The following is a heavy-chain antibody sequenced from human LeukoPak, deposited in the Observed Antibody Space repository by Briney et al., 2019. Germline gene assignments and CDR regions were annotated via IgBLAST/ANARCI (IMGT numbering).Heavy chain of an antibody. CDR2: ISAYNGHT. Sequence: GASVKVSCKASGYTFTSFGISWVRQAPGQGLEWVGWISAYNGHTNSVQNLQGRVTMTTDTSTSTAYMELGSLTSDDTAVYYCARDQVVAATAGTFDYWGQGTLVTVSS. CDR1: GYTFTSFG. J-gene: IGHJ4*02. D-gene: IGHD2-15*01. CDR3: ARDQVVAATAGTFDY. V-gene: IGHV1-18*01.